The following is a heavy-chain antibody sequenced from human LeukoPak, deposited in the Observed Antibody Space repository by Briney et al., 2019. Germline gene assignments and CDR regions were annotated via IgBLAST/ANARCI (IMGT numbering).Heavy chain of an antibody. CDR2: TNHSGSP. D-gene: IGHD3-9*01. CDR1: GESFSGYY. J-gene: IGHJ6*02. CDR3: ATQRVRYDILTGYPRQRGYYYYGINV. V-gene: IGHV4-34*01. Sequence: SETLSLTCAVYGESFSGYYWSWIRQPPGKGLEWIGETNHSGSPNYNPSLRSRVTISVDTSKNQFSLKRSSVTAADTAVYYCATQRVRYDILTGYPRQRGYYYYGINVWGQGTTVTVSS.